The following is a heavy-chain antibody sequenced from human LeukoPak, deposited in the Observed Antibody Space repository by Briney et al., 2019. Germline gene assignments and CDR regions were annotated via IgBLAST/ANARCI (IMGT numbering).Heavy chain of an antibody. CDR1: GFTFSDHY. Sequence: GGSLRLSCEVSGFTFSDHYMSWIRQAPGKRLEWVSYISSGSTYTNYADSVEGRFTISRDNAKNSLYLQMNSLRAEDTAVYYCARVATMVRVPLDALDIWGQGTMVSVSS. CDR2: ISSGSTYT. J-gene: IGHJ3*02. CDR3: ARVATMVRVPLDALDI. D-gene: IGHD3-10*01. V-gene: IGHV3-11*06.